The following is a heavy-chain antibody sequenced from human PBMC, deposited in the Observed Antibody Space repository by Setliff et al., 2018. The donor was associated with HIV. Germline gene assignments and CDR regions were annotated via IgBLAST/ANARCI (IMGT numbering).Heavy chain of an antibody. D-gene: IGHD3-10*01. J-gene: IGHJ4*02. V-gene: IGHV4-39*01. Sequence: SETLSLTCSVSGGSVSSTSNYWGWIRQPPGKGLEWIGSIFYSGSTYYNPSLKSRLTISVDTSKTQFSLKLRSVTAADTAVYYCARHHNTMVRGVAFDYWGQGTLVTVSS. CDR3: ARHHNTMVRGVAFDY. CDR2: IFYSGST. CDR1: GGSVSSTSNY.